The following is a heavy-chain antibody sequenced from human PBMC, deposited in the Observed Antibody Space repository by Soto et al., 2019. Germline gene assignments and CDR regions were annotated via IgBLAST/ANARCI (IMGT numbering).Heavy chain of an antibody. CDR2: IYWDDSK. CDR3: AHAYGGRSLY. D-gene: IGHD1-26*01. CDR1: GFSLTTDRVG. J-gene: IGHJ4*02. Sequence: QITLKESGPTLVKPTQTLTLTCTFSGFSLTTDRVGVGWIRQPPGEALEWLAVIYWDDSKTYRPSLESRLTITKHTSKNQVALTMTNMDSLDTATYHCAHAYGGRSLYWGQGTLVTVSS. V-gene: IGHV2-5*02.